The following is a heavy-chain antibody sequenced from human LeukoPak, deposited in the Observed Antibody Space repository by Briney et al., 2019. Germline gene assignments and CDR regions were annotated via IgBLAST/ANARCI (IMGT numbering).Heavy chain of an antibody. D-gene: IGHD3-22*01. Sequence: SETLSLTCTVSGGSISSYYWSWIRQPAGKGLEWIGRIYTSGSTNYNPSLKSRVTMSVDTSKNQFSLKLSSVTAADTAVYYCAREGYYYDSSGYSRGYYFDYWGQGTLVTVSS. J-gene: IGHJ4*02. CDR2: IYTSGST. CDR3: AREGYYYDSSGYSRGYYFDY. V-gene: IGHV4-4*07. CDR1: GGSISSYY.